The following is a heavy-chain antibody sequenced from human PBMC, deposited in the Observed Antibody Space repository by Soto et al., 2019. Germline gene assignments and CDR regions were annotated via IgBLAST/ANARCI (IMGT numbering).Heavy chain of an antibody. CDR3: TRDSITIFGVVTDPVWFDP. CDR2: ISSSGSTI. CDR1: GFTFSDYY. Sequence: QVQLVESGGGLVKPGGSLRLSCAASGFTFSDYYMSWIRQAPGKGLEWVSYISSSGSTIYYADSVKGRFTISRDNAKNSLYLQMNSLRAEDTAVYYCTRDSITIFGVVTDPVWFDPWGQGTLVTVSS. J-gene: IGHJ5*02. D-gene: IGHD3-3*01. V-gene: IGHV3-11*01.